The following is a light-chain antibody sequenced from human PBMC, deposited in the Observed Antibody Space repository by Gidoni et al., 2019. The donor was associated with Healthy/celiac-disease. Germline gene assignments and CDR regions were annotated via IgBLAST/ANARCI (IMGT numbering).Light chain of an antibody. CDR3: QQYYSTSYT. Sequence: DIVMTQYPDSLAVSLGERATINCKSSQSVLYSSNNKNYLAWYQQKPGQPPKLLIYWASTRESGVPDRFSGSGSGTDFTLTISSLQAEDVAVYYCQQYYSTSYTFGQGTKLEIK. CDR2: WAS. J-gene: IGKJ2*01. V-gene: IGKV4-1*01. CDR1: QSVLYSSNNKNY.